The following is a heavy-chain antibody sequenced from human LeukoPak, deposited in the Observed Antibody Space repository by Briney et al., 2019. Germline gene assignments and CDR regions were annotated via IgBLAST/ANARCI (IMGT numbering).Heavy chain of an antibody. CDR2: IYYSGST. Sequence: SETLSLTCTVSGGSISSSSYYWGWIRQPPGKGLEWIGSIYYSGSTYYNPSLKSRVTISVDTSKNQFSLKLSSVTAADTAVYYCARRRRLYYFDYWGQGTLVTVFS. CDR3: ARRRRLYYFDY. J-gene: IGHJ4*02. V-gene: IGHV4-39*01. CDR1: GGSISSSSYY.